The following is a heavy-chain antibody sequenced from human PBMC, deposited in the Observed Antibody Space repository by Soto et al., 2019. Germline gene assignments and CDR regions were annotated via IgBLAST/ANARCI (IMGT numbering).Heavy chain of an antibody. CDR2: MNPNSGNT. J-gene: IGHJ5*02. D-gene: IGHD2-21*02. CDR1: GYTFTSYD. V-gene: IGHV1-8*01. Sequence: QVQLVQSGAEVKKPGASVKVACKASGYTFTSYDSNWVRQATGQGLEWMGWMNPNSGNTGYAQKFQGRVTMTRNTSLSTAYMELSSLRSEDTAVYYCARGLIPLGDWYWFDPWGQGTLVTVSS. CDR3: ARGLIPLGDWYWFDP.